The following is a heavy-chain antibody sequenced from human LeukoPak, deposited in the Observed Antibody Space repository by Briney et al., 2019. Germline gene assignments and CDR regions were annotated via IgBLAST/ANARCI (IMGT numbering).Heavy chain of an antibody. V-gene: IGHV3-21*01. D-gene: IGHD3-10*01. CDR3: ARGGEEDTVADVLLWFGELPPLYYYCYGMDV. Sequence: GGSLRLSCAASGFTFSSYSMNWVRQAPGKGLEWVSSISSSSSYIYYADSVKGRFTISRDNAKNSLYLQMNSLRAEDTAVYYCARGGEEDTVADVLLWFGELPPLYYYCYGMDVWGQGTTVTVSS. J-gene: IGHJ6*02. CDR2: ISSSSSYI. CDR1: GFTFSSYS.